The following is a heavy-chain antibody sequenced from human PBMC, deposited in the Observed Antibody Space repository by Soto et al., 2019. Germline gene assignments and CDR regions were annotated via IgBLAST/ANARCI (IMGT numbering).Heavy chain of an antibody. D-gene: IGHD3-9*01. V-gene: IGHV1-69*13. J-gene: IGHJ6*02. Sequence: SVKVSCKASGGTFSSYAISWVRQAPGQGLEWMGGIIPIFGTANYAQKFQGRVTITADESTSTAYMELSSLRSEDTAVYYCARRMEDYDILTGPPYYYYGMDVWGQGTTVTVSS. CDR3: ARRMEDYDILTGPPYYYYGMDV. CDR1: GGTFSSYA. CDR2: IIPIFGTA.